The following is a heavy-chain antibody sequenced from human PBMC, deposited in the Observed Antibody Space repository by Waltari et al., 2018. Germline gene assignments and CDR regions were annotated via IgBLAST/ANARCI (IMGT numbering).Heavy chain of an antibody. V-gene: IGHV4-39*07. CDR2: IFQSGSS. J-gene: IGHJ3*02. CDR1: SDHITDRSSY. CDR3: ARETQMVAFDM. Sequence: QLQLQESGPRLLKASATPSLICSVSSDHITDRSSYWSWIRQPPGKGLEWIGTIFQSGSSFPNPSLKSRVTITIDVSKKQVSLRLNSLTAADSAVYYCARETQMVAFDMWGQGTTVAVSS. D-gene: IGHD2-8*01.